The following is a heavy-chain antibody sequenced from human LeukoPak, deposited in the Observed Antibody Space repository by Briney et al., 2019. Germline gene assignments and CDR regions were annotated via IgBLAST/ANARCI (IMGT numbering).Heavy chain of an antibody. J-gene: IGHJ4*02. CDR1: GGTSSSYA. V-gene: IGHV3-23*01. Sequence: WESLTLSCAASGGTSSSYAMGWVRQAPGKGLEWMGTVIGSGGTTYYADSVKGRVTICKDTSKPPLYLPMNSLTAEDTAVYCCAARATVIAAGALVYWGEGTLVSVSS. CDR2: VIGSGGTT. D-gene: IGHD2/OR15-2a*01. CDR3: AARATVIAAGALVY.